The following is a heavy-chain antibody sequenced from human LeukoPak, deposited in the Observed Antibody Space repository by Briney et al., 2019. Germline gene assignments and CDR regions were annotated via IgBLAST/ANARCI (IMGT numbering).Heavy chain of an antibody. CDR3: ARVGAVAGLLYFDY. J-gene: IGHJ4*02. Sequence: PSETLSLTCSVSGGSISNYYWSWIWQSPAKGLEWIGYIYYSGSTSYNPSLKSRVTISVDTSKNQFSLKLSSVTAADTAVYYCARVGAVAGLLYFDYWGQGTLVTVSS. D-gene: IGHD6-19*01. CDR1: GGSISNYY. V-gene: IGHV4-59*01. CDR2: IYYSGST.